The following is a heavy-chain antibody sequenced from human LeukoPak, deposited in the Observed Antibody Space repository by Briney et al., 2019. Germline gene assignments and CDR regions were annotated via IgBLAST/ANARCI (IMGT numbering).Heavy chain of an antibody. V-gene: IGHV4-34*01. CDR1: GGSFSGYY. Sequence: SETLSLTCAVYGGSFSGYYWSWIRQPPGKELEWIGEINHSGSTNYNPSLKSRVTISVDTSKNQFSLKLSSVTAADTAVYYCARASRDLGYCSGGSCYSYYYYYYMDVWGKGTTVTISS. D-gene: IGHD2-15*01. J-gene: IGHJ6*03. CDR2: INHSGST. CDR3: ARASRDLGYCSGGSCYSYYYYYYMDV.